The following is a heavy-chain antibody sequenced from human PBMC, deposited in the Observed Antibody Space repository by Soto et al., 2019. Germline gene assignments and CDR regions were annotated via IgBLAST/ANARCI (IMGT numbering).Heavy chain of an antibody. CDR3: ARGPVLVLNYFQS. J-gene: IGHJ4*02. Sequence: QVQLVQSGPEVKKPGSSVKVSCKASGGTFRNYPINWVRQAPGQGLEWMGSIFPLTDIPDYAQNFQAILTITADKSTSTGYKELSSLTSNDTAMYFCARGPVLVLNYFQSWGQGTLVTVSS. V-gene: IGHV1-69*02. CDR1: GGTFRNYP. CDR2: IFPLTDIP. D-gene: IGHD2-8*01.